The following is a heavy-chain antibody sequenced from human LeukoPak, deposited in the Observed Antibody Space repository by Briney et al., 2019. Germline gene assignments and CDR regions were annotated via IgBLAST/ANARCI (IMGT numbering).Heavy chain of an antibody. CDR1: GASISSSDRY. CDR2: IYYSVTT. V-gene: IGHV4-39*07. CDR3: ARDRLRWPKIDY. D-gene: IGHD4-23*01. J-gene: IGHJ4*02. Sequence: SSETLSLTCTVSGASISSSDRYWGWIRQPPGKGLEWIGSIYYSVTTYYNPSLKSRVTISVDTSKNQFSLKLNPVTAADTAVYYCARDRLRWPKIDYWGQGTLVTVSS.